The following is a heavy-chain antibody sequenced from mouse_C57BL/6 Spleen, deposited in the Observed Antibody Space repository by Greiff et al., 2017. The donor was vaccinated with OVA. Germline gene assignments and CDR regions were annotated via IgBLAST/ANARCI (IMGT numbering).Heavy chain of an antibody. J-gene: IGHJ2*01. V-gene: IGHV1-82*01. D-gene: IGHD3-2*02. CDR2: IYPGDGDT. CDR1: GYAFSSSW. CDR3: AREGSSGPFDY. Sequence: QVQLKESGPELVKPGASVKISCKASGYAFSSSWMNWVKQRPGKGLEWIGRIYPGDGDTNYNGKFKGKATLTADKSSSTAYMQLSSLTSEDSAVYFCAREGSSGPFDYWGQGTTLTVSS.